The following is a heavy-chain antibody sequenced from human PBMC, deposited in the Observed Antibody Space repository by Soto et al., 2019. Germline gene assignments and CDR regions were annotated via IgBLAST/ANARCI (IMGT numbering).Heavy chain of an antibody. V-gene: IGHV3-33*01. Sequence: PGGSLRLSCAASGFTFSSYGMHWVRQAPGKGLEWVAVIWYDGSNKYYADSVKGRFTISRDNSKNTLYLQMNSLRAEDTAVYYCARGAARGNWFDPWGQGTLVTVSS. D-gene: IGHD6-6*01. CDR1: GFTFSSYG. CDR2: IWYDGSNK. J-gene: IGHJ5*02. CDR3: ARGAARGNWFDP.